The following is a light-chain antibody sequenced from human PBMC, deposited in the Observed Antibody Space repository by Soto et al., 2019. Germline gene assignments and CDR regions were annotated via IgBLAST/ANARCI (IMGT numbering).Light chain of an antibody. Sequence: EIVLTQSPATLSLSPGERATLSCRASQNVSRFLAWYQRRPGQAPRLLIYDASNRASDIPARFSGSGSGTDFTLTISSLEPEDSAVYYCQQRSNWPPLTFGGGTKLEIK. CDR1: QNVSRF. V-gene: IGKV3-11*01. CDR3: QQRSNWPPLT. CDR2: DAS. J-gene: IGKJ4*01.